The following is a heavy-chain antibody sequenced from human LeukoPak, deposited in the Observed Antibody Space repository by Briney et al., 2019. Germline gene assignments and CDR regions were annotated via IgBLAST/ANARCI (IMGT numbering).Heavy chain of an antibody. V-gene: IGHV4-4*09. CDR3: ASLVVPAAQFDY. Sequence: SETLSLTCSVSGGSITSHYWTWIRQPPGKGLEWIGHINNRGTTSYNPSLRSRVTLSLDTSKNQFSLKLSSVTATDTAVYYCASLVVPAAQFDYWGQGTLVTVSS. J-gene: IGHJ4*02. CDR1: GGSITSHY. D-gene: IGHD2-2*01. CDR2: INNRGTT.